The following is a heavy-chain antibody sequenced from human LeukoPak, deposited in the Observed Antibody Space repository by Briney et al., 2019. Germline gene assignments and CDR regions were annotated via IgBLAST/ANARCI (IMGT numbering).Heavy chain of an antibody. Sequence: PSETLSLTCAVYGGSFSGYYWSWIRQPPGKGLEWIGSIYYSGSTYYNPSLKSRVTISVDTSKNQFSLKLSSVTAADTAVYYCARHGAGDHFDYWGQGTLVTVSS. CDR1: GGSFSGYY. V-gene: IGHV4-34*01. CDR2: IYYSGST. D-gene: IGHD2-8*01. J-gene: IGHJ4*02. CDR3: ARHGAGDHFDY.